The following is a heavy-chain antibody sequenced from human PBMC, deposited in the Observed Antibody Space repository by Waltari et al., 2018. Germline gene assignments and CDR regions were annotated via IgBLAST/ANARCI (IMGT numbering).Heavy chain of an antibody. CDR3: ARLMLSHPENGMDV. J-gene: IGHJ6*02. D-gene: IGHD3-10*02. Sequence: EVQLVESGGGFFQPGGSLRLSCEASGFAFRNYWIHWARQAPGRGLGWVTGVRGDGPSISNADPGGGRFSIARDNYKSTVYLQIHSLRAEDTAVFYCARLMLSHPENGMDVWGQGTSVTVS. CDR2: VRGDGPSI. CDR1: GFAFRNYW. V-gene: IGHV3-74*01.